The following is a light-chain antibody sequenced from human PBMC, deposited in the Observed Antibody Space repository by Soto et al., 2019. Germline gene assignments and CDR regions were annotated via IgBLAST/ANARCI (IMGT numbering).Light chain of an antibody. CDR2: DAS. CDR1: QSVSSY. CDR3: QQRSNWPPIT. J-gene: IGKJ5*01. V-gene: IGKV3-11*01. Sequence: EIVLTQSPSSLSLSPGERATLSCSSSQSVSSYLAWYQQKPGQAPRLLIYDASNRATGIPARFSGSGSGTDFTLTISSLEPEDFAVYYCQQRSNWPPITFGQGTRLESK.